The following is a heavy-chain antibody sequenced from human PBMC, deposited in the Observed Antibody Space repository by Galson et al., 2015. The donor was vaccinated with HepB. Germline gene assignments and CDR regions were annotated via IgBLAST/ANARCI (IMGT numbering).Heavy chain of an antibody. Sequence: SLRLSCAASGFTFSNAWMSWVRQAPGKGLEWVGRIKSKTDGGTTDYAAPVKGRFTISRDDSKNTLYLQMNSLKTEDTAVYYCTTVQHSSSWYDLDYWGQGTLVTVSS. D-gene: IGHD6-13*01. CDR3: TTVQHSSSWYDLDY. J-gene: IGHJ4*02. CDR2: IKSKTDGGTT. V-gene: IGHV3-15*01. CDR1: GFTFSNAW.